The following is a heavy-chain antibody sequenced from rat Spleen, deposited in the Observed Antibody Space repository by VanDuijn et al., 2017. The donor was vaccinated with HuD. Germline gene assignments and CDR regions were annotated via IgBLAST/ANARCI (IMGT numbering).Heavy chain of an antibody. CDR1: GFTFNDYY. Sequence: EVQLVEAGGGLVQPGRSLKLSCAASGFTFNDYYMAWVRQAPEKGLEWVSSINTDGGSTSYLDSVKGRFTISRDNAKSTLSLQMDSLRSEDPATYYCARRHYGYTDYFDYWGQGVMVTVSS. CDR3: ARRHYGYTDYFDY. J-gene: IGHJ2*01. D-gene: IGHD1-6*01. CDR2: INTDGGST. V-gene: IGHV5-25*01.